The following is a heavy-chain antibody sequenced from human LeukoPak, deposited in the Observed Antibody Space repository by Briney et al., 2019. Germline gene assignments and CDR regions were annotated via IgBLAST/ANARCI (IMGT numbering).Heavy chain of an antibody. CDR3: ARHRGRYYDSGSYYYFDY. CDR2: VYYTGST. D-gene: IGHD3-10*01. V-gene: IGHV4-39*02. Sequence: SETLSLTCTVSGGSFSSGSYYWGWIRQPPGKGLEWVGSVYYTGSTFYNPSLKSRVTTSVDTSKNHFSLNLSSVTAADTAVYYCARHRGRYYDSGSYYYFDYWGQGTLVTVSS. CDR1: GGSFSSGSYY. J-gene: IGHJ4*02.